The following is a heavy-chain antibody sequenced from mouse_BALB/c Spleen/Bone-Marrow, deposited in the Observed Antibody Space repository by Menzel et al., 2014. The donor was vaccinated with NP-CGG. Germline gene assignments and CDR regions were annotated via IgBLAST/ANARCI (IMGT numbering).Heavy chain of an antibody. CDR2: ITSGGGNT. CDR3: ARVWDWFAY. J-gene: IGHJ3*01. Sequence: EVQLVESGGGLVKPGGSLKLSCTASGFAFSNCDMSWVRQTPEKRLEGVATITSGGGNTYYPDSVKGRFTISRDNARNTLYLQMSSLRSEDTALYYCARVWDWFAYWGQRTLVTVSA. V-gene: IGHV5-9*02. CDR1: GFAFSNCD. D-gene: IGHD4-1*01.